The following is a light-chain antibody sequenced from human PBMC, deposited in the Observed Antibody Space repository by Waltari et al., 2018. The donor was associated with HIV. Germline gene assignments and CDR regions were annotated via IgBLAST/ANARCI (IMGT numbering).Light chain of an antibody. Sequence: EIVLTQSPAPLSLSPGERPTLSCRASQSVSSYLAWYQQKPGQAPRPLIYDASNRATGIPARFSGSGSGTDFTLTISSLEPEDFAVYYCQQRSNWYTFGQGTKLEIK. CDR1: QSVSSY. CDR3: QQRSNWYT. V-gene: IGKV3-11*01. CDR2: DAS. J-gene: IGKJ2*01.